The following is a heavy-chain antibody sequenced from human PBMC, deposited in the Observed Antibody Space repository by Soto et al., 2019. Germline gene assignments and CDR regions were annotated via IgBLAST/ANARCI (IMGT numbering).Heavy chain of an antibody. V-gene: IGHV3-23*01. D-gene: IGHD5-12*01. J-gene: IGHJ4*02. CDR1: GFTFSSYA. CDR3: AKAISGYNAPLDH. CDR2: ISGSDSST. Sequence: EVQLLESGGGLVQPGGSLRLSCAASGFTFSSYAMNWVRQAPGKGLEWVSVISGSDSSTYYADSVKGRFTISRDNSKNTLYVQMNSLIAEDTAVYYCAKAISGYNAPLDHWGQGTRVTVSS.